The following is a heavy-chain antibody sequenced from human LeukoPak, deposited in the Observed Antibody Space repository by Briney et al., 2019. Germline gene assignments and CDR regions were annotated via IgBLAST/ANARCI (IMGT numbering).Heavy chain of an antibody. V-gene: IGHV4-38-2*02. CDR1: GYSISSGYY. D-gene: IGHD3-9*01. CDR3: ATLDILNDWSDP. J-gene: IGHJ5*02. Sequence: KTSETLSLTCTVSGYSISSGYYWGWIRQPPGRGLEWIGSIYHSGSTYYNPSLKSRVTISVDTSKNQFSLKLSSVTAADTAVYYCATLDILNDWSDPWGQGTLVTVSS. CDR2: IYHSGST.